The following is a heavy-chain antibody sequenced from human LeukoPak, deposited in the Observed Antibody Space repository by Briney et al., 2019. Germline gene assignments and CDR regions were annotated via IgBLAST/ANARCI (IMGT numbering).Heavy chain of an antibody. D-gene: IGHD1-7*01. V-gene: IGHV4-31*03. Sequence: SETLSLTCTVSGGSISSGGYYWSWIRQHPGKGLEWIGYIYYSGSTYYNPSLKSRVVISVDTSKNQFSLQLSSVTAADTAVYYCVRDRELNYWGQGILVTVSS. CDR2: IYYSGST. CDR1: GGSISSGGYY. J-gene: IGHJ4*02. CDR3: VRDRELNY.